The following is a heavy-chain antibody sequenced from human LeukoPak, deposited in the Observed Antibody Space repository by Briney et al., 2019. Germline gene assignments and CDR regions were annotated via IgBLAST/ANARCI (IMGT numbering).Heavy chain of an antibody. CDR1: GDSISSYY. J-gene: IGHJ4*02. Sequence: PSETLSLTCTVSGDSISSYYWNWIRQPPGKGLEWIGYIYYSGSTNYNPSLKSRVTISVDTSKNQFSLKLSSVTAADTAVYYCARGRAYFDWGQGTLVTVSS. V-gene: IGHV4-59*12. D-gene: IGHD3-9*01. CDR3: ARGRAYFD. CDR2: IYYSGST.